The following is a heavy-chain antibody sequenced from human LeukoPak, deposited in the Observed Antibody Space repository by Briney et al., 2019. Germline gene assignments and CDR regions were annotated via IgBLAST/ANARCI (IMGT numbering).Heavy chain of an antibody. CDR3: ASAPPGVPAPFDY. D-gene: IGHD2-2*01. CDR1: GFTFSSYS. J-gene: IGHJ4*02. CDR2: IKEDGSEK. Sequence: PGGSLRLSCAASGFTFSSYSMNWVRQAPGKGLEWVANIKEDGSEKYYVDSVMGRFTISRDNAKNSLYLQMNSLRAEDTAVYYCASAPPGVPAPFDYWGQGTLVTVSS. V-gene: IGHV3-7*03.